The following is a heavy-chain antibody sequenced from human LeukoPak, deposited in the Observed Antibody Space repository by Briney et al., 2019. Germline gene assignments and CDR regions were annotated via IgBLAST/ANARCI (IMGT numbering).Heavy chain of an antibody. D-gene: IGHD3-10*01. CDR2: IYPGDSDT. J-gene: IGHJ5*02. Sequence: GESLKISCKGSGYSFTSYWIGWVRQMPGKGLEWMGIIYPGDSDTRYSPSFQGQVTISADKSISTAYLQWSSLKASDTAMYYCARRGVRGVMGSNWFDPWGQGTLVTVSS. CDR3: ARRGVRGVMGSNWFDP. CDR1: GYSFTSYW. V-gene: IGHV5-51*01.